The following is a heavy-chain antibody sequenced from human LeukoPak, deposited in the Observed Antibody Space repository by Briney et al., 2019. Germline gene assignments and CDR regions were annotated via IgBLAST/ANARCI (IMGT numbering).Heavy chain of an antibody. J-gene: IGHJ4*02. D-gene: IGHD2-2*01. CDR2: IYYSGST. CDR1: GGSISSSSYY. V-gene: IGHV4-39*01. Sequence: SETLSLTCTVSGGSISSSSYYWGWIRQPPGKGLEWIGSIYYSGSTYYNPSLKSRVTISVDTSKNQFSLKLSSVTAADTAVYYCASSRLSQLLLPYYFDYWGQGTLVTVSS. CDR3: ASSRLSQLLLPYYFDY.